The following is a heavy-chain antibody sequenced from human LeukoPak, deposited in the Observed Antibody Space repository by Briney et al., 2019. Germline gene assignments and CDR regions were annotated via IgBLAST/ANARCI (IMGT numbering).Heavy chain of an antibody. Sequence: GGSLRLSCAASGFTFSSYAMTWVRQAPGKGLEWVSVISGSGGSTYYADSVKGRFTISRDDSKNTLYLQMNSLRAEDTALYYCAKLRRGGAAAGNYWGQGTLVTVSS. J-gene: IGHJ4*02. CDR2: ISGSGGST. CDR1: GFTFSSYA. V-gene: IGHV3-23*01. CDR3: AKLRRGGAAAGNY. D-gene: IGHD6-13*01.